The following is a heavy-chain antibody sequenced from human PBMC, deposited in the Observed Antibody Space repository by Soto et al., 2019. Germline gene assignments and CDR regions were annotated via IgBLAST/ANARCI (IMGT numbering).Heavy chain of an antibody. D-gene: IGHD6-25*01. Sequence: EVQLVQSGEEVKKPGESLRISCKGSGYSFSTYWIAWVRQMPGKGLEWMGIIYPGDSDTRYSPSFQGQVSISVDKSINTAYLHWSSLKVSDTAIFYCARRLRSTEFFDIWGQGTMVTVSS. CDR2: IYPGDSDT. CDR3: ARRLRSTEFFDI. V-gene: IGHV5-51*01. CDR1: GYSFSTYW. J-gene: IGHJ3*02.